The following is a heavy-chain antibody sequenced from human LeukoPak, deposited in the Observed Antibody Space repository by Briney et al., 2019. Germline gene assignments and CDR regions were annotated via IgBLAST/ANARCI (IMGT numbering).Heavy chain of an antibody. V-gene: IGHV4-34*01. Sequence: PSETLSLTCAVYGGSFSGYYWSWIRQPPGKGLEWIGEINHSGSTNYNPSLKGRVTISVDTSKNQFSLKLSSVTAADTAVYHCARDSNNYYDSSGVDYWGQGTLVTVSS. CDR1: GGSFSGYY. D-gene: IGHD3-22*01. CDR3: ARDSNNYYDSSGVDY. J-gene: IGHJ4*02. CDR2: INHSGST.